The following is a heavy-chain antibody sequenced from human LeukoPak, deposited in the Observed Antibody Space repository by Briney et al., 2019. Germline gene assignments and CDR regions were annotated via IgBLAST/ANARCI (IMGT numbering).Heavy chain of an antibody. CDR3: ATVIPSYIVVPAATRVWNPSPNWFDP. CDR2: FDPEDGET. V-gene: IGHV1-24*01. J-gene: IGHJ5*02. CDR1: GYTLTELS. D-gene: IGHD2-2*01. Sequence: GASVRVSCKVSGYTLTELSMHWVRQAPGKGLEWMGGFDPEDGETIYAQKFQGRVTMTEDTSTDTAYMELSSLRSEDTAVYYCATVIPSYIVVPAATRVWNPSPNWFDPWGQGTLSPSPQ.